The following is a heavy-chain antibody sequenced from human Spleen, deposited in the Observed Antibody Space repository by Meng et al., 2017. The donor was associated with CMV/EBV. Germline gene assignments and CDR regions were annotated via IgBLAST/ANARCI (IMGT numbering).Heavy chain of an antibody. CDR3: AKVMGGFLEYFQSQRLVSYYYGMDV. CDR1: GFGFSSCD. D-gene: IGHD3-3*01. CDR2: IRYDGSNE. V-gene: IGHV3-30*02. J-gene: IGHJ6*02. Sequence: GESLKISCAASGFGFSSCDMHWVRQAPGKGLEWVAFIRYDGSNEYYGDAVKGRFITSRDNSKSTLFLQMNSLRTEDAAMYYCAKVMGGFLEYFQSQRLVSYYYGMDVWGQGTMVTVSS.